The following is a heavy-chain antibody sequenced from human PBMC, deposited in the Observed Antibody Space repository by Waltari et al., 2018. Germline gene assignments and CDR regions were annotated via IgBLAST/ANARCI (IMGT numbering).Heavy chain of an antibody. CDR2: IYHAGDT. Sequence: QVQLQESGPGLVKPSETLSLTCDVSGYSINRGYYWGWIRQSPGKGLGWIATIYHAGDTFYNPSLKSRVTISMDTSKNQFSLKLNSVTAADTAVYFCSRQVLGYCTSAACRRLESWGQGTLVTVSS. CDR3: SRQVLGYCTSAACRRLES. J-gene: IGHJ4*02. D-gene: IGHD2-2*03. V-gene: IGHV4-38-2*01. CDR1: GYSINRGYY.